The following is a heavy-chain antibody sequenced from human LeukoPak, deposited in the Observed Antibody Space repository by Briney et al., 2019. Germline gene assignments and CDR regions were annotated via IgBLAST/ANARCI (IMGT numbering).Heavy chain of an antibody. Sequence: GGSLRLSCAASGFTFSGYSMNWVRQAPGKGLEWVSYVVTSGTTTSYADSVKGRFTISRDNAKNSLYLQMNNLRDEDTAVYYCARILGLTLDYWGQGVLVTVSS. J-gene: IGHJ4*02. V-gene: IGHV3-48*02. CDR1: GFTFSGYS. CDR2: VVTSGTTT. D-gene: IGHD3-16*01. CDR3: ARILGLTLDY.